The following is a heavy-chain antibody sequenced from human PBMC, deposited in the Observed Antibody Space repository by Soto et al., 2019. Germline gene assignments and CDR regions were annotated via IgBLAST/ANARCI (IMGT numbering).Heavy chain of an antibody. CDR3: ARERSSSKRFAP. CDR1: GYTFTSYD. D-gene: IGHD6-6*01. CDR2: MNPNSGNT. Sequence: QVQLVQSGAGVKKPGASVKVSCKASGYTFTSYDINWVRQATGQGLEWMGWMNPNSGNTGYAQKSQARVTMTRTTSISTAFMELSSLRSEDTAVYYCARERSSSKRFAPWGQGTLVTVSS. J-gene: IGHJ5*02. V-gene: IGHV1-8*01.